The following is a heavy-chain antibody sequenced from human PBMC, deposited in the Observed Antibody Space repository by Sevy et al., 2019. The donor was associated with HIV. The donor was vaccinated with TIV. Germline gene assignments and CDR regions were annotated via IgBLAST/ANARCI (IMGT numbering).Heavy chain of an antibody. CDR2: ISSSSGYT. V-gene: IGHV3-11*06. CDR1: GFTFSDYY. Sequence: GGSLRLSCAAYGFTFSDYYMSWIRQAPGKGLEWVSYISSSSGYTNYADSVKGRFTISRDNAKNSLYLQMNSLRAEDTAVYYCARARVVASFPYYFDNWGQGTLVTVSS. D-gene: IGHD5-12*01. CDR3: ARARVVASFPYYFDN. J-gene: IGHJ4*02.